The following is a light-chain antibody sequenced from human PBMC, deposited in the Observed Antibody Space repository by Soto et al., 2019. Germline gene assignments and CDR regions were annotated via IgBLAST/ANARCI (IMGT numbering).Light chain of an antibody. V-gene: IGLV2-14*01. CDR2: EVS. Sequence: QSALTQPASVSGSPGQSITISCTGTSSDVGGYNYVSWYQQHPGKAPKLMIYEVSNRPSGVSNRFSGSKSGNTASLTISGLQAEDEADYYCSSYTISRTTYVFGTGTKGTVL. J-gene: IGLJ1*01. CDR3: SSYTISRTTYV. CDR1: SSDVGGYNY.